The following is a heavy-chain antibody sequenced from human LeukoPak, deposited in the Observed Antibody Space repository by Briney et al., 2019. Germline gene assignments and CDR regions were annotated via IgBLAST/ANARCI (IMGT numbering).Heavy chain of an antibody. CDR2: IIPIFCPA. Sequence: SVKVSCKASGGTFNSYAISWVRQAPGQGLEWMGRIIPIFCPANYPQNFQGRVTISTDKSTTTVYMELSSLRFDDTAVYYCARDDRLWGGNPNMDVWGKGTTVTVS. J-gene: IGHJ6*03. CDR1: GGTFNSYA. V-gene: IGHV1-69*05. D-gene: IGHD4-23*01. CDR3: ARDDRLWGGNPNMDV.